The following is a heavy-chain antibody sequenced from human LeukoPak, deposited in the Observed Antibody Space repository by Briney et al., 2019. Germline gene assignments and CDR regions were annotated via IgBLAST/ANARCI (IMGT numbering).Heavy chain of an antibody. Sequence: PGGSLRLSCAASGFTVSSNYMSWVRQAPGRGLEWVSVIYSGGSTYYADSVKGRFTISRDNSKNTLYLQMNSLRAEDTAVYYCARYPYGDYNIDYWGQGTLVTVSS. D-gene: IGHD4-17*01. V-gene: IGHV3-66*01. CDR3: ARYPYGDYNIDY. J-gene: IGHJ4*02. CDR2: IYSGGST. CDR1: GFTVSSNY.